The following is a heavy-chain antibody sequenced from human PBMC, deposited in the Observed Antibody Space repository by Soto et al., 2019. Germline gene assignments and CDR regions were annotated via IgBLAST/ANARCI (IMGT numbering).Heavy chain of an antibody. V-gene: IGHV3-30-3*01. D-gene: IGHD3-9*01. J-gene: IGHJ4*02. CDR3: AREYYDILTGYPQFDY. Sequence: GGSLRLSCAASGFTFSSYAMHWVRQAPGKGLEWVAVISYDGSNKYYADSMKGRFTISRDNSKNTLYLQMNSLRAEDTAVYYCAREYYDILTGYPQFDYWGQGTLVTVSS. CDR2: ISYDGSNK. CDR1: GFTFSSYA.